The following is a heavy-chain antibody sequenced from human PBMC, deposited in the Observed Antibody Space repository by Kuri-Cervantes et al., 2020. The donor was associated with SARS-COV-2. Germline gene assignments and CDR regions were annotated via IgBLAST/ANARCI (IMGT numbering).Heavy chain of an antibody. CDR3: AREVMADDFWSGYYFDY. D-gene: IGHD3-3*01. CDR2: IIPIFGTA. CDR1: GGTFSNYT. J-gene: IGHJ4*02. Sequence: SVKVSCKASGGTFSNYTISWVRQAPGQGLEWMGGIIPIFGTANYAQKFQGRVTITADKSTSTAYMELSSLRSEDTAVYYCAREVMADDFWSGYYFDYWGQGTLVTVSS. V-gene: IGHV1-69*06.